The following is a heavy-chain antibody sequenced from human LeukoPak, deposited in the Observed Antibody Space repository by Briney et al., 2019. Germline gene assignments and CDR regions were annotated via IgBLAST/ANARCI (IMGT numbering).Heavy chain of an antibody. CDR3: AKVAPLGDGDYWYFDL. V-gene: IGHV3-23*01. Sequence: GGSLRLSCAASGVTLSSYAMSWARQAPGKGLEWVSSVSASGGRTYYADSVKGRFSISRDTSKNTLYLQMNSLRADDTAVYYCAKVAPLGDGDYWYFDLWGRGTLVTVSS. J-gene: IGHJ2*01. CDR2: VSASGGRT. D-gene: IGHD4-17*01. CDR1: GVTLSSYA.